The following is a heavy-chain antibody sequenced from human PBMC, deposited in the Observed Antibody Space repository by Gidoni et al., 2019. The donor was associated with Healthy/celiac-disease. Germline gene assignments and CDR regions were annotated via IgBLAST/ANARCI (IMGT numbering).Heavy chain of an antibody. CDR2: IWFDGSNK. CDR3: ARDRYSYGYGAFDI. Sequence: QVQLVESGGGVVQPGRSLRLSCAASGFTFSSYGMHWVRQAPGKGLEWVAVIWFDGSNKYYADSVKGRFTISRDNSKNTLYLQMNSLRDEDTAVYYCARDRYSYGYGAFDIWGQGTMVTVSS. J-gene: IGHJ3*02. V-gene: IGHV3-33*01. D-gene: IGHD5-18*01. CDR1: GFTFSSYG.